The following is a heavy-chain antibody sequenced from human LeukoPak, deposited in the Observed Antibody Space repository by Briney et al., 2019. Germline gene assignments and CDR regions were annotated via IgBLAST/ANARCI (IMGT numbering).Heavy chain of an antibody. V-gene: IGHV4-39*07. CDR1: GGSISSSSYY. CDR2: IYYSGST. J-gene: IGHJ4*02. CDR3: ARGRSNYYDSSGPDC. D-gene: IGHD3-22*01. Sequence: SETLSLTCTVSGGSISSSSYYWGWIRQPPGKGLEWIGSIYYSGSTYYNPSLKSRVTISVDTSKNQFSLKLSSVTAADTAVYYCARGRSNYYDSSGPDCWGQGTLVAVSS.